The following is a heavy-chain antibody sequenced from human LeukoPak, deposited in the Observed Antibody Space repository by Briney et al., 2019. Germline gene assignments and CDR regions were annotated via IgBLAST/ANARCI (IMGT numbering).Heavy chain of an antibody. V-gene: IGHV1-69*04. CDR2: IIPILGIA. Sequence: ASVKVSCKASGGTFSSYAISWVRQAPGQGLEWMGRIIPILGIANYAQKFQGRVMITADKSTSTAYMELSSLRSEDTAVYYCASRSDYSNYDYWGQGTLVTVSS. D-gene: IGHD4-4*01. CDR3: ASRSDYSNYDY. J-gene: IGHJ4*02. CDR1: GGTFSSYA.